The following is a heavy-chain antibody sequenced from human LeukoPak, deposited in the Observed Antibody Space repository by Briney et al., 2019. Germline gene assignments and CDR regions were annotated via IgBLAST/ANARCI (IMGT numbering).Heavy chain of an antibody. J-gene: IGHJ4*02. CDR3: AREHWAAPDH. CDR2: ISPTGDII. V-gene: IGHV3-11*01. CDR1: GFTLGVYY. D-gene: IGHD3-16*01. Sequence: GGYLRRSCAASGFTLGVYYMTWIRQAPGRGLEPLSFISPTGDIIKYVDSVKGRFTISRDNAKSSMYLEMNSLRAEDTAVYYCAREHWAAPDHWGQGTLVTVSP.